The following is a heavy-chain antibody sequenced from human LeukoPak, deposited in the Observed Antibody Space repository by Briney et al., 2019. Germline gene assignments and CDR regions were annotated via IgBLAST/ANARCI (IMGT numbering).Heavy chain of an antibody. J-gene: IGHJ4*02. V-gene: IGHV1-69*05. Sequence: SVKVSCKASGGTFSSYAISWARQAPGQGLEWMGRIIPIFGTANYAQKFQGRVTITTDESTSTAYMELSSLRSEDTAVYYCARERVVGATTSCDYWGQGTLVTVSS. D-gene: IGHD1-26*01. CDR3: ARERVVGATTSCDY. CDR1: GGTFSSYA. CDR2: IIPIFGTA.